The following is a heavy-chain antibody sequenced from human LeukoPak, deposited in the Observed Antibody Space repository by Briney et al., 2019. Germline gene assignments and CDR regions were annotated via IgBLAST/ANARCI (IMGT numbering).Heavy chain of an antibody. V-gene: IGHV1-2*02. J-gene: IGHJ4*02. CDR2: INPNSGGT. CDR3: ARDGGSYRARFDY. D-gene: IGHD1-26*01. CDR1: GYTFIGYY. Sequence: ASVKVSCKASGYTFIGYYMHWVRQAPGQGLEWMGWINPNSGGTNYAQKFQGRVTMTRDTSISTAYMELSRLRSDDTAVYYCARDGGSYRARFDYWGQGTLVTVSS.